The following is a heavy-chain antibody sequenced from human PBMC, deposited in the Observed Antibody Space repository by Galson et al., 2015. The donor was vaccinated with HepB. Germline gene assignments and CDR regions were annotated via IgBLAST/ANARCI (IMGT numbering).Heavy chain of an antibody. Sequence: SLRLSCAASGFTFSNYAMTWVRQAPGKGLDWVSTISGSGTTTFYADSVKGRFTISRDKSKNTVYLQMNSLRAEDTALYHCGRRMTTVTTWASEIWGQGTMVTVSS. V-gene: IGHV3-23*01. CDR3: GRRMTTVTTWASEI. CDR1: GFTFSNYA. D-gene: IGHD4-17*01. J-gene: IGHJ3*02. CDR2: ISGSGTTT.